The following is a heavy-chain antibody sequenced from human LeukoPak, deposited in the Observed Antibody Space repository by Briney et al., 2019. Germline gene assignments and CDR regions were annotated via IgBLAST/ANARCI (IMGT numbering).Heavy chain of an antibody. CDR3: ARDGDSPMVDFDY. D-gene: IGHD5-18*01. Sequence: GASVTASCKPSGYTFTNFYFYWLRQAPGQRLEWVGWIFPRNGDTNYAQKFQDRVTLTRDTSISTAYMELSRPTSDDTAIYYCARDGDSPMVDFDYWGQGTLVTVSS. CDR2: IFPRNGDT. V-gene: IGHV1-2*02. CDR1: GYTFTNFY. J-gene: IGHJ4*02.